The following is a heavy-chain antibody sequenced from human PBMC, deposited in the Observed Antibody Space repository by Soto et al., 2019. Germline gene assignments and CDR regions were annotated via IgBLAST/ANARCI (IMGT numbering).Heavy chain of an antibody. CDR3: TRDASRDSSARGWFDP. CDR1: GFTFLRFT. J-gene: IGHJ5*02. CDR2: ISSNSAYI. D-gene: IGHD6-13*01. Sequence: GASLRLSCPASGFTFLRFTMNWVRQAPGKGLEWVSTISSNSAYIYYTDALRGRFTISRDNAKDSLHLQMNSLRAEDTAVCYCTRDASRDSSARGWFDPWGPGTLVTVSS. V-gene: IGHV3-21*01.